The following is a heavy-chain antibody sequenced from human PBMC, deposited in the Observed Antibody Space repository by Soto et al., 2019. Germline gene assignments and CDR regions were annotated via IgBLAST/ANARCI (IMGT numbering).Heavy chain of an antibody. CDR2: IAYSGDT. CDR3: AGDSGSGSYYRYYYYGMDV. D-gene: IGHD3-10*01. J-gene: IGHJ6*02. V-gene: IGHV4-31*11. Sequence: SETLSLTCAVSGGSIISADSYWFWIRKHPGKGLEWIGYIAYSGDTYYNPSLRSRVTISADTSENQFSLKLSSVTAADTAVYYCAGDSGSGSYYRYYYYGMDVWGQGTTVTVSS. CDR1: GGSIISADSY.